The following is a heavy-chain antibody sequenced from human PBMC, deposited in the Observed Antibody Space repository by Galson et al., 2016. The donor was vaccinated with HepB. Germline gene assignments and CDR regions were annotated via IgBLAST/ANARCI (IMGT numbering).Heavy chain of an antibody. J-gene: IGHJ4*02. D-gene: IGHD3-16*01. CDR1: EFIFNTYG. Sequence: SLRLSCAASEFIFNTYGMHWVRQAPGKGLEWVAIIWSDGTKYYADSVKGRFSISRDNSKNILYLEMSSLRVEDTAVYYCARDTNIGLGTWIDYWGRGTLVTVSS. CDR3: ARDTNIGLGTWIDY. CDR2: IWSDGTK. V-gene: IGHV3-33*01.